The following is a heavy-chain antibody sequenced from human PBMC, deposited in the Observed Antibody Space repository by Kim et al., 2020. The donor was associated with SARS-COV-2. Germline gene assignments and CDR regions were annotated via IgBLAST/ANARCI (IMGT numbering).Heavy chain of an antibody. CDR3: ARSGYSGYDRTDFDY. J-gene: IGHJ4*02. V-gene: IGHV4-39*07. Sequence: PALKSRVTISVDPSKNQFSLKLSSVTAADTAVYYCARSGYSGYDRTDFDYWGQGTLVTVSS. D-gene: IGHD5-12*01.